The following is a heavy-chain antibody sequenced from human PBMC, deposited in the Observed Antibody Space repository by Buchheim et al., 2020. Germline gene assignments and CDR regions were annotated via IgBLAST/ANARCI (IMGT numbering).Heavy chain of an antibody. J-gene: IGHJ4*02. CDR1: GYTFTGYY. D-gene: IGHD3-10*01. CDR3: ARVQWFGDVPLSYFDY. V-gene: IGHV1-2*02. Sequence: QVQLVQPGAEVKKPGASVEVSCKASGYTFTGYYMHWVRQAPGQGLEWMGWINPNSGGTNYAQKFQGRVTMTRDPSISTAYMELSRLRSDDTAVYYCARVQWFGDVPLSYFDYWGQGTL. CDR2: INPNSGGT.